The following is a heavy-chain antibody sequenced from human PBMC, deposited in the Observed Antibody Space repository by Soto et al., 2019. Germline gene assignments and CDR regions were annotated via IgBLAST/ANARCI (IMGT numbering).Heavy chain of an antibody. CDR1: GGSISSSSYY. D-gene: IGHD6-13*01. CDR3: ARQYGYSSSWYIFGPDY. CDR2: IYYSGST. Sequence: SETLSLTCTVSGGSISSSSYYWGWIRQPPGKGLEWIGSIYYSGSTYYNPSLKSRVTISVDTSKNQFSLKLSSVTAADTAAYYCARQYGYSSSWYIFGPDYWGQGTLVTVSS. J-gene: IGHJ4*02. V-gene: IGHV4-39*01.